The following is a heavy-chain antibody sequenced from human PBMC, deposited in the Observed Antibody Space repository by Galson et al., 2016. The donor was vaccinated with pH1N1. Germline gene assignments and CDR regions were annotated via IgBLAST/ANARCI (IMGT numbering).Heavy chain of an antibody. CDR3: ARFYGGNSDY. D-gene: IGHD4-23*01. CDR2: LKPDDTT. V-gene: IGHV3-48*03. J-gene: IGHJ4*02. Sequence: SLRLSCAASGFDFRNFDMSWVRQPPGKGLEWVSVSLKPDDTTHYTDSVQGRFTISRDNAKNSLFLQVNSLRAEDTAVYYCARFYGGNSDYWGQGTLVTVSS. CDR1: GFDFRNFD.